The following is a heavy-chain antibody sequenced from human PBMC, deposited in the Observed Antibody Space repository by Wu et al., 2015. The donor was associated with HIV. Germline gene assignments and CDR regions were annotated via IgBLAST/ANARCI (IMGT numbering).Heavy chain of an antibody. D-gene: IGHD6-13*01. CDR3: AERGLGRQQLALTT. Sequence: QLLQSGTELKKSGASVKVSCKSSGYTFVAYFMHWVRQAPGQGLEWMGWVNPLSGGANYAQKFQGRVTMTSDTSITTAYMELNSLTSDDTAVYYCAERGLGRQQLALTTWGQGTLVHRLL. J-gene: IGHJ4*02. CDR1: GYTFVAYF. V-gene: IGHV1-2*02. CDR2: VNPLSGGA.